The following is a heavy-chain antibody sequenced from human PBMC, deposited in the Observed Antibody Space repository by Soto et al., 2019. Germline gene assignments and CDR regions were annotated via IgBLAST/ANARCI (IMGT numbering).Heavy chain of an antibody. J-gene: IGHJ1*01. Sequence: PGGSLRLSCVASGFTFTNYWMHWVRQAPGKGLVWVSYINSDGTNTNYADSVKGRFTISRDNSKNTLYLQMNSLRAEDTAVYYCAKGVPGIAVAGTGYFQHWGQGTLVTVSS. V-gene: IGHV3-74*01. D-gene: IGHD6-19*01. CDR1: GFTFTNYW. CDR3: AKGVPGIAVAGTGYFQH. CDR2: INSDGTNT.